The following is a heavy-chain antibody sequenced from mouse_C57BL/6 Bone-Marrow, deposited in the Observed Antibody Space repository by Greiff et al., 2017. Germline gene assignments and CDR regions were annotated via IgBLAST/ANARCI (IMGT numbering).Heavy chain of an antibody. Sequence: EVKLMESEGGLVQPGSSMKLSCTASGFTFSDYYMAWVRQVPEKGLEWVANINYDGSSTYYLDSLKSRFIISRDNAKTILYLQMSSLKSEDTATYYCARDPLWYFDVWGTGTTVTVSS. CDR1: GFTFSDYY. V-gene: IGHV5-16*01. CDR3: ARDPLWYFDV. D-gene: IGHD6-1*01. J-gene: IGHJ1*03. CDR2: INYDGSST.